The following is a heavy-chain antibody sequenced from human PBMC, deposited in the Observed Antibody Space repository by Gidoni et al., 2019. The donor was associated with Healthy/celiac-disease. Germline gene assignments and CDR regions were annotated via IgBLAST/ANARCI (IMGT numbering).Heavy chain of an antibody. CDR3: ARDFEVPQYYFDY. J-gene: IGHJ4*02. CDR1: GFTFSSYS. CDR2: ISSSSIYI. D-gene: IGHD3-9*01. Sequence: EVQLVESGGGLVKPGGSLRLSCAASGFTFSSYSMNWVRQAPGKGREWVSSISSSSIYIYYADSVKGRFTISRDNAKNSLYLQMNSLRAEDTAVYYCARDFEVPQYYFDYWGQGTLVTVSS. V-gene: IGHV3-21*01.